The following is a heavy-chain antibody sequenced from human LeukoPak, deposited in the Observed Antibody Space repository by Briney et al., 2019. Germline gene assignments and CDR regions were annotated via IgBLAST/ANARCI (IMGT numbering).Heavy chain of an antibody. Sequence: SETLSLTCTVSGGSISSGDYYWSWIRRPPGKGLEWIGYIYYSGSTYYNPSLKSRVTISVDTSKNQFSLKLSSVTAADTAVYYCARKSFWSGFFRFDPWGQGTLVTVSS. V-gene: IGHV4-30-4*01. CDR2: IYYSGST. CDR1: GGSISSGDYY. D-gene: IGHD3-3*01. J-gene: IGHJ5*02. CDR3: ARKSFWSGFFRFDP.